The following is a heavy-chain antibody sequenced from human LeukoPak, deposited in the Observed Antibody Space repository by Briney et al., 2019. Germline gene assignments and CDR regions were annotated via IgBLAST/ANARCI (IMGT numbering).Heavy chain of an antibody. Sequence: GGSLRLSCAASGFTFDDYAMHWVRQAPGKGLEWVSGISWNSGSIGYADSVKGRFTISRDNAKNSLYLQMNSLRAEDMALYYCAKDIRSGYSSYMDVWGKGTTVTISS. V-gene: IGHV3-9*03. CDR3: AKDIRSGYSSYMDV. D-gene: IGHD6-13*01. CDR2: ISWNSGSI. CDR1: GFTFDDYA. J-gene: IGHJ6*03.